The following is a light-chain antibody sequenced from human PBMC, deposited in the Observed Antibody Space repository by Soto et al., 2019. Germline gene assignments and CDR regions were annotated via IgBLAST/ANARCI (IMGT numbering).Light chain of an antibody. CDR3: QQSYSTLLLT. J-gene: IGKJ4*01. CDR1: QSISSY. Sequence: DIQMTQSPSSLSASVGDIVTITCRASQSISSYLNWYQQKPGKAPKLLIYAASSLQSGVPSRFSCSGSGTDFTLTISSLQPEDFATYYCQQSYSTLLLTFGGGTKVDIK. CDR2: AAS. V-gene: IGKV1-39*01.